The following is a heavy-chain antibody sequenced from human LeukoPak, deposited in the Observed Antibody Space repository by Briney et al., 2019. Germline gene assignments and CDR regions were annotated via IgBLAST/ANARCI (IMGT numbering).Heavy chain of an antibody. CDR2: ITGGGGST. CDR1: GFTFSSYA. D-gene: IGHD2-15*01. V-gene: IGHV3-23*01. Sequence: GGSLRLSCAASGFTFSSYAMSWVRQAPAQGLEWVLAITGGGGSTYYADSVKGRFTISRDNSKNTLYLEMNSLRAEDTAVYYCAKGSGGSRPYYFDCWGQGTLVTVSS. CDR3: AKGSGGSRPYYFDC. J-gene: IGHJ4*02.